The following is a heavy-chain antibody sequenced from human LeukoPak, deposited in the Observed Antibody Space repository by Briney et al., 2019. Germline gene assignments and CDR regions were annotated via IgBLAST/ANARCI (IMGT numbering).Heavy chain of an antibody. V-gene: IGHV1-46*01. CDR3: VRGTDV. CDR2: INPSGGST. CDR1: GYTFTSYY. Sequence: ASVKVSCKASGYTFTSYYMHWVRQAPGQGLGWMGIINPSGGSTSYAQKFQDWVTMTRDTSISTAYMELSRLKSDDTAVYYCVRGTDVWGQGTTVTVSS. J-gene: IGHJ6*02.